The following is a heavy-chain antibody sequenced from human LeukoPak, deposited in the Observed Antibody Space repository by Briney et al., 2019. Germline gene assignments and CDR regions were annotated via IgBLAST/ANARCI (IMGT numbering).Heavy chain of an antibody. CDR1: GYSFTSYW. CDR3: ARDREGDSSRYFDY. Sequence: GESLKISCKGFGYSFTSYWITWVRQAPGQGLEWMGIINPSGGSTSYAQKFQGRVTMTRDTSTSTVYMELSSLRSEDTAVYYCARDREGDSSRYFDYWGQGTLVTVSS. CDR2: INPSGGST. V-gene: IGHV1-46*01. J-gene: IGHJ4*02. D-gene: IGHD6-13*01.